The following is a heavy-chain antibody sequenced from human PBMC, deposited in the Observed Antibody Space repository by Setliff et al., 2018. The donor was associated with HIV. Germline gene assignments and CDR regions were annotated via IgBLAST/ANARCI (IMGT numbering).Heavy chain of an antibody. CDR1: GGTFNSYG. CDR2: IITIFGAS. Sequence: SVKVSCKASGGTFNSYGINWVRQAPGQGLEWMGGIITIFGASNYAQKFQGRVTITVDESTSTAYMDLSSLRSDDTAVYYCARSGTHLGESRGSSGWVSAAFDIWGQGTMVTVSS. V-gene: IGHV1-69*13. J-gene: IGHJ3*02. D-gene: IGHD6-19*01. CDR3: ARSGTHLGESRGSSGWVSAAFDI.